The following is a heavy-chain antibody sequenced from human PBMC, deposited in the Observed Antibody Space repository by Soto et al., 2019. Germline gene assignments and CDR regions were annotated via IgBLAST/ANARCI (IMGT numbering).Heavy chain of an antibody. V-gene: IGHV1-69*01. CDR3: ARGRSTPNFDP. CDR1: GGTFTNYV. Sequence: QVQLVQSGAEVRKPGSSVKVSCKISGGTFTNYVISWLRQAPGQGLEWMGGLIPIFGAANLAQKFQGRVTITADESTSTVNMELRSLTSEDTAVYYSARGRSTPNFDPWGQGTLVTVSS. CDR2: LIPIFGAA. D-gene: IGHD2-15*01. J-gene: IGHJ5*02.